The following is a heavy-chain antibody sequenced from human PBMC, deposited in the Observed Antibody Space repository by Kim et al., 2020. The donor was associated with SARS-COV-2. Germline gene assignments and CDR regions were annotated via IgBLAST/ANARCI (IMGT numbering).Heavy chain of an antibody. D-gene: IGHD3-16*01. CDR1: GFTFSVYA. J-gene: IGHJ3*02. V-gene: IGHV3-23*01. Sequence: GGSLRLSCAASGFTFSVYAMTWVRQAPGKGLEWVSAISGSGGGTYYADYVKGRFTISRDNSKNTLYLQMNSLRAEDTAVYYCAKDGPDYVGGRDLPRAFDIWGQGTMVTVSS. CDR3: AKDGPDYVGGRDLPRAFDI. CDR2: ISGSGGGT.